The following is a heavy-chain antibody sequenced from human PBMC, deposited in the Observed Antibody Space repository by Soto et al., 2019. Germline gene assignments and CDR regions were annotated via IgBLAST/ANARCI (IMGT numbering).Heavy chain of an antibody. J-gene: IGHJ4*02. CDR3: STDGLNYGSFDY. CDR1: GFTFSDAW. CDR2: IKNKRSDEAT. Sequence: PGGSLRLYCAASGFTFSDAWMTWLRQTAGRGLEWVGRIKNKRSDEATDYAAAVKGRFIISRDDSKNTLYLQMHSLTTEDTAVYYCSTDGLNYGSFDYWGQGTLVTVSS. D-gene: IGHD1-7*01. V-gene: IGHV3-15*01.